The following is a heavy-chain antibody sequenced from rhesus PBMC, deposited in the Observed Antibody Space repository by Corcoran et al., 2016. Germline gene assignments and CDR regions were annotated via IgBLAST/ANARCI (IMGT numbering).Heavy chain of an antibody. CDR3: ARAGSIAAAGRKVPRGPPCDY. D-gene: IGHD6S26*01. V-gene: IGHV4-147*01. CDR2: IYGSGGRT. Sequence: QVQLQESGPGLVKPSETLSLTCAVSGGSISSNYWSWIRQAPGKGLEWIGRIYGSGGRTNYHPSHRGRVTISTDTSKKQFSRKLSAVTAADTAVYYWARAGSIAAAGRKVPRGPPCDYWGQGVLVTVSS. CDR1: GGSISSNY. J-gene: IGHJ4*01.